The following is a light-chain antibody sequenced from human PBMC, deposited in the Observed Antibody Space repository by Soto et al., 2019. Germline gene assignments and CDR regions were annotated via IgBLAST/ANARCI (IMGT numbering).Light chain of an antibody. Sequence: QSVLTQAASVSGSPGQSITISCTGTSSDVGGYNYVSWYQQHPGKAPKLMIYDVSNRPSGVSNRFSGSKSGNTASLTISGLQAEDEADYYCSSYAGSNNVFGTGTKVTVL. CDR3: SSYAGSNNV. J-gene: IGLJ1*01. V-gene: IGLV2-14*01. CDR1: SSDVGGYNY. CDR2: DVS.